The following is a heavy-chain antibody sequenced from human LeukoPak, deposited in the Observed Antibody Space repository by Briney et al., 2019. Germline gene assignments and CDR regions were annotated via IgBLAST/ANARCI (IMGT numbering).Heavy chain of an antibody. Sequence: SETLSLTCAVYGGSFSGYYWSWIRQPPGKGLEWIGEINHSGSTNYNPSLKSRVTISVDTSKNQFSLKLSSVTAAETAVYYCASGRGIAAAGKVSGWFDPWGQGTLVTVSS. D-gene: IGHD6-13*01. CDR1: GGSFSGYY. V-gene: IGHV4-34*01. J-gene: IGHJ5*02. CDR2: INHSGST. CDR3: ASGRGIAAAGKVSGWFDP.